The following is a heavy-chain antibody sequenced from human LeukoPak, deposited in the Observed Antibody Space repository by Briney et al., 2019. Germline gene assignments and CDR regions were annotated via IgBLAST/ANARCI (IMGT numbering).Heavy chain of an antibody. D-gene: IGHD3-3*01. CDR1: GFTFGSYS. Sequence: PGGSLRLSCAASGFTFGSYSMNWVRQAPGKGLEWVAFIRYDGSNKYYADSVKGRLTISRDNSKNTLYLQMNSLRAEDTAVYYCAKSIFAPRFLEWYGAFDIWGQGTMVTVSS. CDR2: IRYDGSNK. V-gene: IGHV3-30*02. J-gene: IGHJ3*02. CDR3: AKSIFAPRFLEWYGAFDI.